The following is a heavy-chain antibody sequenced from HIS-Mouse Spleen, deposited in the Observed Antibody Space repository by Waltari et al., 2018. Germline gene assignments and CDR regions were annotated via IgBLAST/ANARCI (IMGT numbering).Heavy chain of an antibody. D-gene: IGHD6-13*01. V-gene: IGHV4-39*07. CDR1: GGSISSSRSY. CDR2: IYYSGGT. Sequence: QLQLQESGPGLVKPSETLSLACTVSGGSISSSRSYWVWIRQPPGKGLEWIGSIYYSGGTYNNPSLTSRVTRSVDTSKNQFSLKLSSVTAADTAVYYCAREIPYSSSWYDWYFDLWGRGTLVTVSS. J-gene: IGHJ2*01. CDR3: AREIPYSSSWYDWYFDL.